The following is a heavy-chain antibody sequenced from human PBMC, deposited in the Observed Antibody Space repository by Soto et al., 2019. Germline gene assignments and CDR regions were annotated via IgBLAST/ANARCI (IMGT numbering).Heavy chain of an antibody. V-gene: IGHV4-4*02. D-gene: IGHD1-20*01. Sequence: QVQLQESGPGLVKPSGTLSLTCAVSGGSISSSHWWTWVRQSPGKGLEYIGEISHSGTSNSNPSLKRRVTLPVDSSKNHFSLTLTSVTAADTAVYYCARVVLSITRGAFDAWGQGTPVIVSS. CDR1: GGSISSSHW. J-gene: IGHJ3*01. CDR3: ARVVLSITRGAFDA. CDR2: ISHSGTS.